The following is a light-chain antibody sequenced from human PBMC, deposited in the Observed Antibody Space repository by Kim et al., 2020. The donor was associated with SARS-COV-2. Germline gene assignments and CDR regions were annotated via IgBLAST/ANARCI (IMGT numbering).Light chain of an antibody. CDR2: DAS. CDR1: QGINNY. Sequence: SASVGDRVTITCRARQGINNYLAWFQQKPGKVPKSLIYDASSLQTGVPSKFSGSGSGTDFTLTISSLQPDDFATYYCQQYSTYPLTFGGGTKLEI. V-gene: IGKV1-16*02. J-gene: IGKJ4*01. CDR3: QQYSTYPLT.